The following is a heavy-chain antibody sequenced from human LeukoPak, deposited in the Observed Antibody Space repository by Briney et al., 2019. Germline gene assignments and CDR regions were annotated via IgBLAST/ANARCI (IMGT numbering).Heavy chain of an antibody. CDR2: ICSDGST. D-gene: IGHD1-26*01. CDR1: GFIVSGDF. V-gene: IGHV3-53*01. J-gene: IGHJ4*02. CDR3: ARERGRGRDSPWFDY. Sequence: GGSLRLSCAASGFIVSGDFMSWVRQAPGKGLEWVSVICSDGSTYYADSVKGRFTISRDNPKNTLDLQMTGLRAEDTAVYYCARERGRGRDSPWFDYWGQGTLVTVSS.